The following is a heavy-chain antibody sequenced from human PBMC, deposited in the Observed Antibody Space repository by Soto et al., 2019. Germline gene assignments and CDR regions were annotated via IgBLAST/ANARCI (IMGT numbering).Heavy chain of an antibody. Sequence: PGGSLRLSCAASGFGFRGKTMYWVRQTPGRGLEWVALISPDGSQIYYADSVKGRFTISRDNSKNTLYLQMDSLRAEDTSLYLCATDIHATWLLNSWGQGTLVTVSS. CDR1: GFGFRGKT. CDR2: ISPDGSQI. CDR3: ATDIHATWLLNS. J-gene: IGHJ5*02. V-gene: IGHV3-30*04. D-gene: IGHD2-2*02.